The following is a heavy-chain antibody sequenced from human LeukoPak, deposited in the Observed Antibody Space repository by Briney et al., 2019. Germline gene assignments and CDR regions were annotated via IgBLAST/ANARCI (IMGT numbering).Heavy chain of an antibody. Sequence: PGGSLTLSRTVSGFTFSNYWISGVRQAPGKGLEWVANINPEGSEKYYVDSVKGRFTISRDNAKNSLYLQMNSVRAEDTAVYYCVTARNRGGGYWGQGTLVTVSS. CDR1: GFTFSNYW. J-gene: IGHJ4*02. D-gene: IGHD3-16*01. CDR3: VTARNRGGGY. V-gene: IGHV3-7*01. CDR2: INPEGSEK.